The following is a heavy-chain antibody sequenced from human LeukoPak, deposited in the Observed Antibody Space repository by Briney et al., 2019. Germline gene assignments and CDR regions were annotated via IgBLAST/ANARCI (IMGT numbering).Heavy chain of an antibody. Sequence: PGGSLRLSCAASGFTFSSYSINWVRQAPGKGLEWVSSISSSSSYIYYADSVKGRFTISRDNAKSSLYLQMNSLRAEDTAVYYCARDFEKGQDTAMAGNYWGQGTLVTVSS. J-gene: IGHJ4*02. D-gene: IGHD5-18*01. CDR1: GFTFSSYS. CDR2: ISSSSSYI. V-gene: IGHV3-21*01. CDR3: ARDFEKGQDTAMAGNY.